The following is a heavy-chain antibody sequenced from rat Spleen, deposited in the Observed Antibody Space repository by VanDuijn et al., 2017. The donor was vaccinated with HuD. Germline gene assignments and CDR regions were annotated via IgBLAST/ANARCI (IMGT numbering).Heavy chain of an antibody. Sequence: VQLVESGGGLVQPGRSMKLSCAASGFTFSNYGMAWVRQAPKKGLEWIGVIWSGGSTDYNSALKSRLSISRDTSKSQVLLKMNSLQTEDTAMYFCARSAKYYYDGSYYYVHFDYWGQGVMVTVSS. V-gene: IGHV2S35*01. J-gene: IGHJ2*01. CDR1: GFTFSNYG. CDR2: IWSGGST. CDR3: ARSAKYYYDGSYYYVHFDY. D-gene: IGHD1-12*02.